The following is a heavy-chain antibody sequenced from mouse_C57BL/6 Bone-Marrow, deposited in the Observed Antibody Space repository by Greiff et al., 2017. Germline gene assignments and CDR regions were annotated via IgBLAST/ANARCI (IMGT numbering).Heavy chain of an antibody. V-gene: IGHV1-82*01. CDR2: IYPGDGDT. CDR3: AIYYYGSSYEWYFDV. D-gene: IGHD1-1*01. CDR1: GYAFSSSW. Sequence: VQLQQSGPELVKPGASVKISCKASGYAFSSSWMNWVKQRPGKGLEWIGRIYPGDGDTNYNGKFKGKATLTADKSSSTAYMQLSSLTSEDSAVYFCAIYYYGSSYEWYFDVWGTGTTVTVSS. J-gene: IGHJ1*03.